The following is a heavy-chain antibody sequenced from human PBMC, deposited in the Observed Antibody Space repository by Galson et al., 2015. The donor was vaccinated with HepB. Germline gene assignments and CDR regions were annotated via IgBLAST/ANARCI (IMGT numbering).Heavy chain of an antibody. CDR1: GYTFTNYG. V-gene: IGHV1-18*01. CDR2: ISAYNGNT. J-gene: IGHJ6*02. D-gene: IGHD4-17*01. CDR3: AKDYGDYQSYFYYYNMDV. Sequence: VSCKASGYTFTNYGINWVRQAPGQGLEWVGWISAYNGNTNYAQKLQGRVTMTTDTSSTTAFMELRSLRSDDTAVYFCAKDYGDYQSYFYYYNMDVWGQGTTVTVSS.